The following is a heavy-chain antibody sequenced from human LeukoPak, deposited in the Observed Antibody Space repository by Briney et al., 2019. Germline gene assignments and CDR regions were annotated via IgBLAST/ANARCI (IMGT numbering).Heavy chain of an antibody. J-gene: IGHJ4*02. Sequence: PGRSLRLSCAASGFTFSSYGMHWVRQAPGQGLEWVANIKEDGGHIYYVDSVKGRFTTSRDNAKNSVYLQLNGLRDEDTAVYYCARIGYSSSSLDYWGQGTLVTVSS. CDR2: IKEDGGHI. V-gene: IGHV3-7*01. D-gene: IGHD2-2*01. CDR1: GFTFSSYG. CDR3: ARIGYSSSSLDY.